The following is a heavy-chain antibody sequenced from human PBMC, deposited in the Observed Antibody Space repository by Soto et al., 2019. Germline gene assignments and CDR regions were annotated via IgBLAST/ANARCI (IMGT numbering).Heavy chain of an antibody. D-gene: IGHD3-10*01. CDR1: GFTFSGYW. CDR2: IKQDGSDI. V-gene: IGHV3-7*04. CDR3: VREDYYGSGSLF. Sequence: EVQLVESGGGLVQPGGSLRLSCAASGFTFSGYWMCWVRQAPGKGLEWVANIKQDGSDIHYLDSVKGRFTISRDNAKDSLYLQMNSLRAEDTAVYYRVREDYYGSGSLFWGQGTLVTVSS. J-gene: IGHJ4*02.